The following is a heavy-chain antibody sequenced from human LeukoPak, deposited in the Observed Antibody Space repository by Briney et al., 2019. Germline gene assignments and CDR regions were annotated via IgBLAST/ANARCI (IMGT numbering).Heavy chain of an antibody. D-gene: IGHD3-22*01. Sequence: SETLSLTCTVSGGSISSYYWSWIRQPPGKGLEWIGYIYYSGNTIYNPSLKSRVTISIDTSKNQFSLKLSSVTTADTAVYYCAGEDYFDTSGYASWRFDIWGQGTMVTVSS. CDR2: IYYSGNT. CDR1: GGSISSYY. CDR3: AGEDYFDTSGYASWRFDI. J-gene: IGHJ3*02. V-gene: IGHV4-59*01.